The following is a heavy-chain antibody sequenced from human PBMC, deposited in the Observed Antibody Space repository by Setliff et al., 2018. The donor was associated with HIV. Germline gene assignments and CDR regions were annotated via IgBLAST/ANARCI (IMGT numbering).Heavy chain of an antibody. J-gene: IGHJ5*02. CDR1: GGSFSGYY. CDR2: IYYSGST. V-gene: IGHV4-34*01. Sequence: SETLSLTCAVYGGSFSGYYWSWIRQPPGKGLEWIGSIYYSGSTYYNPSLKSRVTISVDTSKNQFSLKLSSVTAADTAVYYCARHGLLWFGAGYNWFDPWGQGTLVTV. CDR3: ARHGLLWFGAGYNWFDP. D-gene: IGHD3-10*01.